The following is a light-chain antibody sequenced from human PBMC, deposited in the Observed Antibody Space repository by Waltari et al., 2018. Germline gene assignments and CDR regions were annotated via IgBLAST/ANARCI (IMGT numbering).Light chain of an antibody. Sequence: DIVMTQSPDALAVSLGERAAINCKSSQSVVFNSNNKNYIAWYQKKPGQPPKLLIYGASTRDAGVPDRFSGNGSETDFTLTISSLQPEDVAVYYCQQYHSVPFTFGGGTKVEIQ. CDR2: GAS. CDR3: QQYHSVPFT. CDR1: QSVVFNSNNKNY. V-gene: IGKV4-1*01. J-gene: IGKJ4*01.